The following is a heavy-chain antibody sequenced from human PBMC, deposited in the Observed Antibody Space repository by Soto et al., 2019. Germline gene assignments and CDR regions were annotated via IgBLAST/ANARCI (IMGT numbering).Heavy chain of an antibody. CDR1: GGSFSGYY. Sequence: SETLSLTCAVYGGSFSGYYWSWIRQPPGKGLEWIGEINHSGSTNYNPSLKSRVTISVDTSKNQFSLKLSSVTAADTAVYYCARGPYNWNYVYYYMDVWGKGTTVTVSS. CDR3: ARGPYNWNYVYYYMDV. D-gene: IGHD1-20*01. V-gene: IGHV4-34*01. J-gene: IGHJ6*03. CDR2: INHSGST.